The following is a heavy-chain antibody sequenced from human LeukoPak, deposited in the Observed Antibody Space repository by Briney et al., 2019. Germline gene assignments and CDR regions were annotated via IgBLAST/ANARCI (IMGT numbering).Heavy chain of an antibody. J-gene: IGHJ4*02. CDR1: GFTFSSYA. D-gene: IGHD2-2*01. CDR2: VSYDGSNK. CDR3: ARAPLRYCSSTSCYFDY. V-gene: IGHV3-30-3*01. Sequence: PGRSLRLSCAASGFTFSSYAMHWVRQAPGKGLEWVAVVSYDGSNKYYADSVKGRFTISRDNSKNTLYLQMDSLRAGDTAVYYCARAPLRYCSSTSCYFDYWGQGTLVTVSS.